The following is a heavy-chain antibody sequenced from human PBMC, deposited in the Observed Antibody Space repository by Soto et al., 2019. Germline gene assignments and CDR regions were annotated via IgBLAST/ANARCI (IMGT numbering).Heavy chain of an antibody. CDR2: IIPIFGTP. CDR3: AGDRDDYCSGNYYNRIDF. V-gene: IGHV1-69*01. CDR1: GGIFSTYA. Sequence: QVQLVQSGAEVKKPGSSVKVSCKASGGIFSTYAISWLRQAPGQGLEWMGGIIPIFGTPNYAQRFQGRVTITADETTTQSYKELSRLKSEETAVYYCAGDRDDYCSGNYYNRIDFWGQGTLVTVSS. J-gene: IGHJ4*02. D-gene: IGHD3-10*01.